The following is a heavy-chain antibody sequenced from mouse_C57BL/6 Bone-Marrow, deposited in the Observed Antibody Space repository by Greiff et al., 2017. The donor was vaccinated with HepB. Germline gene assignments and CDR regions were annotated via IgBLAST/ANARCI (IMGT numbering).Heavy chain of an antibody. Sequence: VQLQQSGGGLVQPGGSLKLSCAASGFTFSDYGIAWVRQAPRKGPEWVAFISNLAYSIYYADTVTGRFTISRENAKNTLYLEMSSLRSEDTAMYYCARGYDLAYWGQGTLVTVSA. D-gene: IGHD2-3*01. J-gene: IGHJ3*01. CDR1: GFTFSDYG. CDR2: ISNLAYSI. CDR3: ARGYDLAY. V-gene: IGHV5-15*01.